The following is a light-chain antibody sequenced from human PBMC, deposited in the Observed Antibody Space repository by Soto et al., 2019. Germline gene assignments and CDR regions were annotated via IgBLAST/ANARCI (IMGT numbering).Light chain of an antibody. J-gene: IGKJ2*01. V-gene: IGKV1-39*01. CDR1: QTITTL. Sequence: DIQLTQAPSSLSSSVGDRVTITCRASQTITTLLHWYQQTPGKAPDLLIYAASRLQSEVSSRFSGSGSGTDFTLTMSSLQPEDFGTYYCQQTSSTPPAFGQGTRLQIK. CDR3: QQTSSTPPA. CDR2: AAS.